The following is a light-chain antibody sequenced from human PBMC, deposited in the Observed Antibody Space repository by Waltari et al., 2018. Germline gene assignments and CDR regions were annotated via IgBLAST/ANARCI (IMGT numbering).Light chain of an antibody. CDR2: GQE. CDR1: SFRSSY. V-gene: IGLV3-19*01. J-gene: IGLJ3*02. Sequence: SSEVTQDPHVSVALGQPVTITCRGDSFRSSYASWYRQRPGQAPVLVLYGQERPSGIPDRFSGSTSGDTAYLTITGAQAGDEADYYCLSRDTPSTRVFGGGTRLTVV. CDR3: LSRDTPSTRV.